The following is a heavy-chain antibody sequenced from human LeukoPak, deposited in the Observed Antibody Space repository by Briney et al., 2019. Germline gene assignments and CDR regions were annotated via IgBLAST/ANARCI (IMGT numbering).Heavy chain of an antibody. J-gene: IGHJ4*02. Sequence: AGGSLRLSCAASGFTFSSYSMNWVRQAPGKGLEWVSYISSSSSTIYYADSVKGRFTISRDNAKNTLYLQMDNLRAEDTAVYYCASGDYGGFDYWGQGTLVTVSS. CDR3: ASGDYGGFDY. D-gene: IGHD4-23*01. CDR2: ISSSSSTI. V-gene: IGHV3-48*01. CDR1: GFTFSSYS.